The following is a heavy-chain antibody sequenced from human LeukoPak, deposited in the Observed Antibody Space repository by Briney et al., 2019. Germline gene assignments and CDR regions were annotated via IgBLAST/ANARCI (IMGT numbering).Heavy chain of an antibody. CDR1: GGTFSSYA. V-gene: IGHV1-69*04. J-gene: IGHJ4*02. Sequence: SVKVFCKAFGGTFSSYAISWVRQVPGQGLEWMGRIIPILGIANYRQKSHGRVTITAAKSTSTAYTELSSLRSEDTAVYYCASFGYSRGSLMYYFDYWGQGTLVTVSS. CDR3: ASFGYSRGSLMYYFDY. CDR2: IIPILGIA. D-gene: IGHD6-19*01.